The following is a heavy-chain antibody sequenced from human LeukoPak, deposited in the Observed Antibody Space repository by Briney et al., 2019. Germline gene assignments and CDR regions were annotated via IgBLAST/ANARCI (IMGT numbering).Heavy chain of an antibody. CDR3: ARGDYYDSSGYYYLDY. CDR1: GGSFSSYY. CDR2: IYTSGST. J-gene: IGHJ4*02. D-gene: IGHD3-22*01. Sequence: PSETLSLTCTVSGGSFSSYYWSWIRQPAGKGLEWIGRIYTSGSTNYNPSLKSRVTMSVDTSKNQFSLKLSSVTAADTAVYYCARGDYYDSSGYYYLDYWGQGTLVTVSS. V-gene: IGHV4-4*07.